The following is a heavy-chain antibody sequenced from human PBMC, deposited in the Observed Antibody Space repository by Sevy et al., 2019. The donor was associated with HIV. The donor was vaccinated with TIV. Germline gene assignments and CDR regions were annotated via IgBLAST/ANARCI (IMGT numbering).Heavy chain of an antibody. CDR1: GFTFSSYA. CDR3: DRSQWLVWDAFDI. J-gene: IGHJ3*02. D-gene: IGHD6-19*01. Sequence: GGSLRLSCAASGFTFSSYAMSWDRQAPGKGLEWVSAISGSGGSTYYADSVKGRFTISRDNSKNTLYLQMNSLRAEDTAVYYCDRSQWLVWDAFDIWGQGTMVTVSS. V-gene: IGHV3-23*01. CDR2: ISGSGGST.